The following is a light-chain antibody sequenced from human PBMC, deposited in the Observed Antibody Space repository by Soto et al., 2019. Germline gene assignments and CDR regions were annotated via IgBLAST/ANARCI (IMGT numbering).Light chain of an antibody. Sequence: QITQAPTSLAASVGDRLAIPCRASQGISSALAWYQQKPGKAPKLLIYDASSLESGVPSRFSGSGSRTNVYHIISRPRHADFATYSCYHSYATPRTCGQGTKVDIK. V-gene: IGKV1-13*02. CDR3: YHSYATPRT. J-gene: IGKJ1*01. CDR2: DAS. CDR1: QGISSA.